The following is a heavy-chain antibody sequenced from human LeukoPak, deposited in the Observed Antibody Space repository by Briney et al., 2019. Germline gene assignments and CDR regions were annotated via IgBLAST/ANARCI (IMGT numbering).Heavy chain of an antibody. CDR3: ARRFRLWFWGPSPLNWFDP. V-gene: IGHV4-39*07. Sequence: SETLSLTCTVSGGSISSSSYYWGWIRQPPGKGLEWIGSIYYSGSTYYNPSLKSRVTISVDTSKNQFSLKLSSVTAADTAVYYCARRFRLWFWGPSPLNWFDPWGQGTLVTVSS. D-gene: IGHD3-10*01. CDR1: GGSISSSSYY. J-gene: IGHJ5*02. CDR2: IYYSGST.